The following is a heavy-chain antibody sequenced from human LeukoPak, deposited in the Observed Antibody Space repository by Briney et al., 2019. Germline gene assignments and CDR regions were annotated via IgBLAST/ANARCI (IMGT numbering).Heavy chain of an antibody. CDR2: ISSSSSTI. CDR1: GFTFSSYS. Sequence: GGSLRLSCAASGFTFSSYSMNWVRQAPGKGLERVSYISSSSSTIYYADSVKGRFTISRGNAKNSLYLQMNSLRAEDTAVYYCARDRERYYYYMDVWGKGTTVTVSS. D-gene: IGHD1-26*01. V-gene: IGHV3-48*01. CDR3: ARDRERYYYYMDV. J-gene: IGHJ6*03.